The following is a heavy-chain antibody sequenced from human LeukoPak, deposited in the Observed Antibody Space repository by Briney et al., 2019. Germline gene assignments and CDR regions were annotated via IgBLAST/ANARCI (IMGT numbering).Heavy chain of an antibody. CDR1: GYSFTSYW. V-gene: IGHV5-51*01. J-gene: IGHJ4*02. Sequence: GESLKISCKGSGYSFTSYWIGWVRQMPGKGLEWMGIIYPGDSDTRYSPSFQGQVTISADKSISTAYLQWSSLKASDTAMYYCARPTTRRGYCSSTSCYGGVDYWGQGTLVTVSS. D-gene: IGHD2-2*01. CDR2: IYPGDSDT. CDR3: ARPTTRRGYCSSTSCYGGVDY.